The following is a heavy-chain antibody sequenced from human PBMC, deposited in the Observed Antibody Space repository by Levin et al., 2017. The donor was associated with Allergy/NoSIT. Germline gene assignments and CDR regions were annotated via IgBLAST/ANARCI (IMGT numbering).Heavy chain of an antibody. CDR1: GFTFSSYA. J-gene: IGHJ2*01. CDR2: ISYDGSNK. V-gene: IGHV3-30-3*01. CDR3: ARDRYGDYWYFDL. D-gene: IGHD4-17*01. Sequence: LPGGSLRLSCAASGFTFSSYAMHWVRQAPGKGLEWVAVISYDGSNKYYADSVKGRFTISRDNSKNTLYLQMNSLRAEDTAVYYCARDRYGDYWYFDLWGRGTLVTVSS.